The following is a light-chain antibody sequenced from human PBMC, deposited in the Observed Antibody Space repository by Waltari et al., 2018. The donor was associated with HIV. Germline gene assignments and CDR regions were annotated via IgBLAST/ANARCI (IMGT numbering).Light chain of an antibody. CDR3: QQRSNWPIS. CDR2: GAS. J-gene: IGKJ5*01. CDR1: PSVGNF. Sequence: EIVLTQFPATLSLSPGERATLSCSASPSVGNFLAWYQQKAGQSPRVVMYGASSRATGIPARFSGSGSGTDFTLTISSLGPGDFGVYYCQQRSNWPISFGQGTRLGIK. V-gene: IGKV3-11*01.